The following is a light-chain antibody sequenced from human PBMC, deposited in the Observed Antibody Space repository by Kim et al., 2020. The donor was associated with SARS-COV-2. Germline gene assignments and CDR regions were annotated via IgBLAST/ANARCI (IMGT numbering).Light chain of an antibody. CDR1: QSVTNNY. Sequence: EIVLTLSPGTLSLSPGERATLSCRASQSVTNNYLAWYQQKPGQAPRVLISGASRRATGIPDRFSGSGSGTDFTLTISRLEPEDSAVYYCQQYVSSLWTFGRGTKVDIK. J-gene: IGKJ1*01. CDR2: GAS. V-gene: IGKV3-20*01. CDR3: QQYVSSLWT.